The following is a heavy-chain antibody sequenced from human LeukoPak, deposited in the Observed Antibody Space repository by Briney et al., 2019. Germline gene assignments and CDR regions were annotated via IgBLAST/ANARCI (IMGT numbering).Heavy chain of an antibody. J-gene: IGHJ5*02. CDR3: ARDLPDWFDP. CDR2: IYASGST. CDR1: GGSISSYY. V-gene: IGHV4-4*07. Sequence: TSETLSLTCTVSGGSISSYYWSWIRQPAEKGLEWIGRIYASGSTNYNPSLKSRVTMSVDKSKNQSSLKLSSVAAAATTVYYCARDLPDWFDPWGQGTLVTVSS.